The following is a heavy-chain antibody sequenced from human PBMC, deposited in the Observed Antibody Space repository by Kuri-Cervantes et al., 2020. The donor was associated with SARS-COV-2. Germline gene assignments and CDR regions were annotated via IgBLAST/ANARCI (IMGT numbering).Heavy chain of an antibody. CDR3: LRHVYYGDSRGVDH. V-gene: IGHV4-39*01. J-gene: IGHJ4*01. D-gene: IGHD4-17*01. CDR2: VYYTGKT. CDR1: GDSINSYF. Sequence: SETLSLTCSVSGDSINSYFLGWVRQPPGKGLEWIGSVYYTGKTYFNQSLKSRVTISVDTSKNHFSLSLTSVTAAATALFFFLRHVYYGDSRGVDHWGQGTQVTCYS.